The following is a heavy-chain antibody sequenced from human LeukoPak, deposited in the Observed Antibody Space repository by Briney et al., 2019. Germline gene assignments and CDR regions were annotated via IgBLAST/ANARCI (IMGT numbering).Heavy chain of an antibody. Sequence: PGGSLRLSCAASGFTFSGSAMHWVRQASGKGLEWVGRIRSKANSYATAYAASVKGRFTISRDDSKNTAYLQMNSLKTEDTAVYYCTRSAELLWLGEYLSNWGQGTLVTVSS. V-gene: IGHV3-73*01. CDR1: GFTFSGSA. CDR3: TRSAELLWLGEYLSN. J-gene: IGHJ4*02. CDR2: IRSKANSYAT. D-gene: IGHD3-10*01.